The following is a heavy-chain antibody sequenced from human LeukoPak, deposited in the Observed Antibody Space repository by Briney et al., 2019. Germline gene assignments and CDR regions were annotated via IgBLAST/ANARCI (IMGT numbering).Heavy chain of an antibody. CDR2: IYYSGST. CDR1: GGSISSYY. J-gene: IGHJ4*02. V-gene: IGHV4-59*08. Sequence: SETLSLTCTVPGGSISSYYWSWIRQPPGKGLEWIGYIYYSGSTNYNPSLKSRVTISVDTSKNQFSLKLSSVTAADTAVYYCARQPLLGIAVAGGYFDYWGQGTLVTVSS. D-gene: IGHD6-19*01. CDR3: ARQPLLGIAVAGGYFDY.